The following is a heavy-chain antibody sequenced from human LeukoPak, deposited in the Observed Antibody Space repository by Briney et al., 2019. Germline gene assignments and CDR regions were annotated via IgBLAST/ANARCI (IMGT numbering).Heavy chain of an antibody. J-gene: IGHJ3*02. D-gene: IGHD3-3*01. CDR3: AREMPHAIFGVVIIHDAFDI. CDR2: IYYSGST. CDR1: GGSISSGGYY. V-gene: IGHV4-31*03. Sequence: SETLSLTCTVSGGSISSGGYYWSWIRQHPGKGLEWIGYIYYSGSTYYNPSLKSRVTISVDTSKNQFSLKLSSVTAADTAVYYCAREMPHAIFGVVIIHDAFDIWGQGTMVTVSS.